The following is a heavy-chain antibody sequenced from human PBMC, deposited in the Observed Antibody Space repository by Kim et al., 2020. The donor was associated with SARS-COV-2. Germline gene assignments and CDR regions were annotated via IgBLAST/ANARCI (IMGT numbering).Heavy chain of an antibody. D-gene: IGHD2-2*01. J-gene: IGHJ3*02. CDR2: MNPNSGNT. CDR3: ARLVWFNGYQLLLYAFDI. V-gene: IGHV1-8*01. CDR1: GYTFTSYD. Sequence: ASVKVSCKASGYTFTSYDINWVRQATGQGLEWMGWMNPNSGNTGYAQKFQGRVTMTRNTSISTAYMELSSLRSEDTAVYYCARLVWFNGYQLLLYAFDIWGQGTMVTVSS.